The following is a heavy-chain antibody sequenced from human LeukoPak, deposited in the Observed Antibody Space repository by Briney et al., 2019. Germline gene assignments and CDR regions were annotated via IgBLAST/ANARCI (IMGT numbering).Heavy chain of an antibody. Sequence: PSQTLSLTCTVSGGSISSGSYYWSWIRQPAGKGLEWIGRIYTSGSTNYNPSLKSRVTISVDTSKNQFSLKLSSVTAADTAVYYCARGEGSLGSFDWGQGTLVTVSS. CDR2: IYTSGST. CDR1: GGSISSGSYY. CDR3: ARGEGSLGSFD. D-gene: IGHD1-26*01. J-gene: IGHJ4*02. V-gene: IGHV4-61*02.